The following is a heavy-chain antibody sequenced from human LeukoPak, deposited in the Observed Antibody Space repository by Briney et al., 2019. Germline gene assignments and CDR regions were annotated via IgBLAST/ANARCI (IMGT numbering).Heavy chain of an antibody. J-gene: IGHJ4*02. CDR2: INPSGGST. V-gene: IGHV1-46*01. CDR1: GYTFTGYY. CDR3: AGVRGYYDSSIDY. Sequence: ASVKVSCKASGYTFTGYYIHWVRQAPGQELEWTGIINPSGGSTSYAQKFQGRVTMTRDTSTSTVYMELSSLRSEDTAVYYCAGVRGYYDSSIDYWGQGTLVTVSS. D-gene: IGHD3-22*01.